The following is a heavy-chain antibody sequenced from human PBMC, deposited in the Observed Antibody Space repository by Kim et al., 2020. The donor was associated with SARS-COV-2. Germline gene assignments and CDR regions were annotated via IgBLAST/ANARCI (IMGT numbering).Heavy chain of an antibody. CDR3: TTLISAAGRGY. CDR1: GFPFSNVG. Sequence: GGSLRLSCAASGFPFSNVGMSWVRQAPGRGLEWVCRIKSKTDGEATDYAAPVKGRFTMSRDDSKNTLHLQMNSLETEDTGVYYCTTLISAAGRGYWGQGTLGTVSS. D-gene: IGHD6-13*01. J-gene: IGHJ4*02. CDR2: IKSKTDGEAT. V-gene: IGHV3-15*01.